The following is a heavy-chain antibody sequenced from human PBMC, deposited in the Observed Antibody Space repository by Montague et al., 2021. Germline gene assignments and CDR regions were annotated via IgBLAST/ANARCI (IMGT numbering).Heavy chain of an antibody. V-gene: IGHV4-34*01. Sequence: SETLSLTCGVSGSSLGGYYWSWIRQAPGKGLEWVGEISSAGTTKYNPSLGSRATISVDTSKNQFSLHLASVTAADTAVYYCARGPMRGWFDPWGPGTSVTVSS. CDR1: GSSLGGYY. CDR2: ISSAGTT. J-gene: IGHJ5*02. CDR3: ARGPMRGWFDP.